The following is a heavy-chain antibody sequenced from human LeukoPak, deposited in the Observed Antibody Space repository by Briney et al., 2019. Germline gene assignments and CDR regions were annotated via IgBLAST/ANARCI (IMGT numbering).Heavy chain of an antibody. CDR2: ISSGSSII. J-gene: IGHJ4*02. Sequence: PGGSLRLSCAASGFTFSSYGMNWVRQAPGKGLEWVSYISSGSSIIYYADSVKGRFTISRDNAKNSLYLQMNSLRAEDTAVYYCARSWAGTRPVWGQGTLVTVSS. V-gene: IGHV3-48*01. D-gene: IGHD6-19*01. CDR1: GFTFSSYG. CDR3: ARSWAGTRPV.